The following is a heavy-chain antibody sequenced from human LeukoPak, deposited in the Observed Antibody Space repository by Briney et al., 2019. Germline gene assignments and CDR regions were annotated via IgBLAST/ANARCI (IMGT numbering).Heavy chain of an antibody. CDR2: ISSSGGGT. CDR3: AKAGIPVGAAYFDY. CDR1: GFTFSSYA. D-gene: IGHD2-15*01. V-gene: IGHV3-23*01. J-gene: IGHJ4*02. Sequence: GGSLRLSCAASGFTFSSYAMSWVRQAPGKGLEWVSTISSSGGGTYYADSVKGRFTISRDISKNTLYLQMNSLRAEDTAVYYTAKAGIPVGAAYFDYWGQGTLVTVSS.